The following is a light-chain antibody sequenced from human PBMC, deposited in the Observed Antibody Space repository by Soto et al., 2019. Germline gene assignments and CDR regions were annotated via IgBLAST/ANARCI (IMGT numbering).Light chain of an antibody. Sequence: EIVMTQSPATLSVSPGERATLSCRASQSNSSNLAWYQQKPGQAPRLLIYGASTRATGIPARFSGSGSGTEFTLTISSLQSEDFAVYYCQQYNNWPPPLTFGGGTKVEIK. V-gene: IGKV3-15*01. J-gene: IGKJ4*01. CDR3: QQYNNWPPPLT. CDR2: GAS. CDR1: QSNSSN.